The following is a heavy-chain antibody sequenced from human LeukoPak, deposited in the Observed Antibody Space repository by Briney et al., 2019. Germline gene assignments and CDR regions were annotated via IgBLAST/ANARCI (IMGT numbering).Heavy chain of an antibody. V-gene: IGHV3-30*18. CDR1: GLTFSSYG. Sequence: GGSLRLSCAASGLTFSSYGMHWVRQAPGKGLEWVAVISYDGSNKYYADSVKGRFTISRDNSKNTLYLQMNSLRAEDTAVYYCAKDNQLLLEYWGQGTLVTVSS. D-gene: IGHD2-2*01. J-gene: IGHJ4*02. CDR3: AKDNQLLLEY. CDR2: ISYDGSNK.